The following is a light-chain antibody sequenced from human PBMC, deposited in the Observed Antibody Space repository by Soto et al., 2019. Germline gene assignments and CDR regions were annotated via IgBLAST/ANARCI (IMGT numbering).Light chain of an antibody. V-gene: IGKV3-15*01. J-gene: IGKJ4*01. CDR2: GAS. CDR1: QGVRSD. Sequence: EIAVSQSQDTLSFSPGDPATLTSTASQGVRSDLAWYQQKAGQSPRLLIYGASTRAAETPARFSGSGSETEFTLTISSLQSEDFAVYYCQQYSKWPLTFGGGTKVDIK. CDR3: QQYSKWPLT.